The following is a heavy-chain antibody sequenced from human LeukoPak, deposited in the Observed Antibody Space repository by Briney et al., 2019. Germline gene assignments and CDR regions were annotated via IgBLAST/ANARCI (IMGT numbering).Heavy chain of an antibody. J-gene: IGHJ5*02. D-gene: IGHD2-15*01. Sequence: SETLSLTCTVSGGSISSSSYYWGWIRQPPGKGLEWIGSIYYSGSTYYNPSLKSRVTISVDTSKNQFSLKLSSVTAADTAVYYCAKEPPLLGSTWGQGTLVTVSS. CDR2: IYYSGST. CDR3: AKEPPLLGST. V-gene: IGHV4-39*02. CDR1: GGSISSSSYY.